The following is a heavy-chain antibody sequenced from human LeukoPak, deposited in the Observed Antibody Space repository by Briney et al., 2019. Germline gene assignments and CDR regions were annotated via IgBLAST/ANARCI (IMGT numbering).Heavy chain of an antibody. CDR3: AKDRRVGCSTTTCYLFDS. V-gene: IGHV3-23*01. J-gene: IGHJ4*02. CDR1: GFTFSSYA. CDR2: ISGSDSNT. D-gene: IGHD2-2*01. Sequence: GGYLRLSCAASGFTFSSYAMSWVRQAPGKGLEWVSVISGSDSNTYYADSVKGRFTISRDNSKNTLYLQMNSLRAEDTAIYYCAKDRRVGCSTTTCYLFDSWGQGTLVTVCS.